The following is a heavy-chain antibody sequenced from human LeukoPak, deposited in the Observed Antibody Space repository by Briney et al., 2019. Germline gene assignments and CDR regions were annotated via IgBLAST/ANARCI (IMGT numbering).Heavy chain of an antibody. CDR1: GGSISSYY. J-gene: IGHJ5*02. CDR3: ARRDIVVVPAAIRRNWFDP. CDR2: IYYSGST. D-gene: IGHD2-2*02. V-gene: IGHV4-59*01. Sequence: PSETLSLTCTVSGGSISSYYWSWIRQPPGKGLEWIGYIYYSGSTNYNPSLKSRVTISVDTSKNQFSLKLSSVTAADTAVYYCARRDIVVVPAAIRRNWFDPWGQGTLVTVSS.